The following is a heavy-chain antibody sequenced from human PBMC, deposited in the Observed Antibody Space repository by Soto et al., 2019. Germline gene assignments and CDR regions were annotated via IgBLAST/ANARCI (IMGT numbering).Heavy chain of an antibody. CDR1: GGSISSSSYY. J-gene: IGHJ4*02. CDR2: IYYSGST. CDR3: ALYCSGGSCYFDLLDY. Sequence: PSETLSLTCTVSGGSISSSSYYWGWIRQPPGKGLEWIGSIYYSGSTYYNPSLKSRVTISVDTSKNQFSLKLSSVTAADTAVYYCALYCSGGSCYFDLLDYWGQGTLVTVSS. D-gene: IGHD2-15*01. V-gene: IGHV4-39*01.